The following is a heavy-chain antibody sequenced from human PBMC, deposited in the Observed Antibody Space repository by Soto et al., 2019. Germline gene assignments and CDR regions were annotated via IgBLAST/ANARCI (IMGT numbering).Heavy chain of an antibody. J-gene: IGHJ5*02. V-gene: IGHV4-34*02. CDR2: IHPSGST. D-gene: IGHD1-1*01. Sequence: QVQLQQWGAGLLKPSETLSLTCAVYDGSLSDDYYTWTRQSPGKGLEWIGEIHPSGSTYYNPSLKTRLXPXQXXSKKQFSLNLISVTAADTGEYYCSRGNDAYKGGRTWGQGTLVTVSS. CDR3: SRGNDAYKGGRT. CDR1: DGSLSDDY.